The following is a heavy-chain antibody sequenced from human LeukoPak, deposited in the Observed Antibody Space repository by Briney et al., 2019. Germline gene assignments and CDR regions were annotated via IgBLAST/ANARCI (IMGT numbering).Heavy chain of an antibody. D-gene: IGHD3-10*01. V-gene: IGHV4-39*07. CDR1: GGSISSSSYY. CDR2: IYYSGST. CDR3: ARLFRRGITMVRGVPRYYMDV. Sequence: PSETLSLTCSVSGGSISSSSYYWGWIRQPPGKGLEWIGSIYYSGSTNYNPSLKSRVTISVDTSKNQFSLKLSSVTAADTAVYYCARLFRRGITMVRGVPRYYMDVWGKGTTVTISS. J-gene: IGHJ6*03.